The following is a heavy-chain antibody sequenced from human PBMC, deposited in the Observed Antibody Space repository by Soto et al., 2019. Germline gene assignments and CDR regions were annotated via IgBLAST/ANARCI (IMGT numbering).Heavy chain of an antibody. V-gene: IGHV1-69*10. CDR1: GGTFSSYA. CDR2: IIPILGIA. Sequence: VKVSCKASGGTFSSYAISWVRQAPGQGLEWMGGIIPILGIANYAQKFQGRVTITADKSTSTAYMELSSLRSEDTAVYYCARSRDDLIAAAAFDIWGQGTMVTVSS. D-gene: IGHD6-13*01. J-gene: IGHJ3*02. CDR3: ARSRDDLIAAAAFDI.